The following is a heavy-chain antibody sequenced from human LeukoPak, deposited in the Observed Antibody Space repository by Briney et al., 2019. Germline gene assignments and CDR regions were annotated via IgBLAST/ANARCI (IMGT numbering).Heavy chain of an antibody. J-gene: IGHJ3*02. CDR3: ARLLEWLEDAFDI. D-gene: IGHD3-3*01. V-gene: IGHV4-34*01. CDR1: GGSLSGYY. Sequence: SETLSLTCAVYGGSLSGYYWSWIRQPPGKGLEWIGEINHSGSTNYNPSLKSRVTISVDTSKNQFSLKLSSVTAADTAVYYCARLLEWLEDAFDIWGQGTMVTVSS. CDR2: INHSGST.